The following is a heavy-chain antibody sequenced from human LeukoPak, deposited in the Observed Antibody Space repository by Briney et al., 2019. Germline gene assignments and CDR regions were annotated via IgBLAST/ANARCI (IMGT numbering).Heavy chain of an antibody. Sequence: PSETLSLTCTVSGGSITDHFWGWIRNTPGLGLEWIGHIYGSPTYNPSLKSRVTISDDTSENQIFLQMTSVTAADTAIYYCARRFRTSASGILHHDAYDIWGPGTEVIVSS. CDR3: ARRFRTSASGILHHDAYDI. D-gene: IGHD3-10*01. CDR2: IYGSP. CDR1: GGSITDHF. V-gene: IGHV4-4*09. J-gene: IGHJ3*02.